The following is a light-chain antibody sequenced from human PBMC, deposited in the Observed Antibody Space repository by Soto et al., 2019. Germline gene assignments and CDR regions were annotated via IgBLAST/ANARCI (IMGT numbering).Light chain of an antibody. CDR2: SAS. CDR3: QQYNNWPQT. CDR1: QSVSLN. V-gene: IGKV3-15*01. Sequence: VMTQSPATLSVSPGESATLSCRASQSVSLNLAWYQQKRGQAPRLLIYSASTRAAGIPAKFSGSGSGTEFALTISSLQSEDFAVYFGQQYNNWPQTFGQGPKVEIK. J-gene: IGKJ1*01.